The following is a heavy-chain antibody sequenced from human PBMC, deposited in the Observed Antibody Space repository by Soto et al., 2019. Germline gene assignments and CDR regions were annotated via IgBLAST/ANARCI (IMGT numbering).Heavy chain of an antibody. V-gene: IGHV3-21*01. CDR3: ARVGDPYYYYGMDV. Sequence: GGSLRLSCAASGFTFSSYSMNWVRQAPGKGLEWVSSISSSSSYIYYADSVKGRFTISRDNAKNSLYLQMNSLRAEDTAVYYCARVGDPYYYYGMDVWGQGTTVTVSS. D-gene: IGHD3-16*01. CDR1: GFTFSSYS. CDR2: ISSSSSYI. J-gene: IGHJ6*02.